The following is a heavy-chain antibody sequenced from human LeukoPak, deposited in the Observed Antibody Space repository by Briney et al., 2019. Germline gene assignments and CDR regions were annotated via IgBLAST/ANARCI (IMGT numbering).Heavy chain of an antibody. V-gene: IGHV3-7*01. CDR1: GFTFSRYW. Sequence: GGSLRLSCAASGFTFSRYWMSWVRQAPGKGLEWVAHIKQDGSDKYYVDSVKGRFTISRDNAKNSLYLQMNSLRVEDTAVYYCVREEGYWGQGTLVTVSS. CDR3: VREEGY. CDR2: IKQDGSDK. J-gene: IGHJ4*02.